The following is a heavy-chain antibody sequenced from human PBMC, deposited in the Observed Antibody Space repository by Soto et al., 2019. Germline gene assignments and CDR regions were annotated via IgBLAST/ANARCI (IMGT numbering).Heavy chain of an antibody. Sequence: QVQLVQSGAEVKKPGASVKVSCKASGYTFTGYYMHWVRQAPGQGLEWMGWINPNSGGTNYAQKFQGWVTMTRDTSISTAYMELSRLRSDDTAVYYCAREGKMEYYDSSGYYDYWGPGTLVTVSS. D-gene: IGHD3-22*01. CDR3: AREGKMEYYDSSGYYDY. J-gene: IGHJ4*02. V-gene: IGHV1-2*04. CDR1: GYTFTGYY. CDR2: INPNSGGT.